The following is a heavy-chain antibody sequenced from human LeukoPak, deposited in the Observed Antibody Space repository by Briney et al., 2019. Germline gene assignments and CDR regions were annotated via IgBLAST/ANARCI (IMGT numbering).Heavy chain of an antibody. CDR1: GFTFSSYS. D-gene: IGHD3-22*01. J-gene: IGHJ4*02. CDR3: ARVDDYDGYFDY. CDR2: ISSSSSYI. Sequence: PGGSLRLSCAASGFTFSSYSMNWVRQAPGKGLEWVSSISSSSSYIYYADSVKGRFPISRDNAKNSLYLQMNSLRAEDTAVYYCARVDDYDGYFDYWGQGTLVTVSS. V-gene: IGHV3-21*01.